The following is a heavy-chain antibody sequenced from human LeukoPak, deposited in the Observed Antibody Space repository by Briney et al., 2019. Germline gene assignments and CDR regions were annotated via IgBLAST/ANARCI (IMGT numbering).Heavy chain of an antibody. Sequence: GGSLRLSCVASGFTFGDYAMSWVRQAPGKGLEWVAAISGSGRKTYYKESVKGRFTISRDSPKRMLFLQMDSLRADDTAVYYCARERESSGYFDSWGQGILVTVS. D-gene: IGHD3-3*01. V-gene: IGHV3-23*01. CDR1: GFTFGDYA. CDR3: ARERESSGYFDS. CDR2: ISGSGRKT. J-gene: IGHJ4*03.